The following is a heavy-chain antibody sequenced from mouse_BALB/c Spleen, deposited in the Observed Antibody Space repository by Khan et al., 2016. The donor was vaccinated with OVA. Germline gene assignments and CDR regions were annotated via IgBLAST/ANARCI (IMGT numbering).Heavy chain of an antibody. V-gene: IGHV3-2*02. CDR2: ISYSGNT. CDR3: ARVYGGDFDY. CDR1: GYSITSDYA. Sequence: EVQLVESGPGLVKPSQSLSLTCTVTGYSITSDYAWNWIRQSPGNKLEWMGFISYSGNTNYNPSLKSRISITRDTTKNQFFLQLNSVTIEDTATYYCARVYGGDFDYWGQGTTLTVSS. D-gene: IGHD1-1*01. J-gene: IGHJ2*01.